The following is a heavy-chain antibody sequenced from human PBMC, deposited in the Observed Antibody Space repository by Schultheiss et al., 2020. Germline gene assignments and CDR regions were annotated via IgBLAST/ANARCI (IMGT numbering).Heavy chain of an antibody. CDR3: ARGPDYDFWSRYSSYYYYGNDV. D-gene: IGHD3-3*01. J-gene: IGHJ6*02. CDR2: IYYSVST. CDR1: GGPISSGGYY. Sequence: SETLSLTCTVSGGPISSGGYYLSWIRQHPGKDLEWIGYIYYSVSTYYNPSLKSRVTISVDTSKNQFSLKLSFVTAADTAVYYCARGPDYDFWSRYSSYYYYGNDVWCRCPRVTFSS. V-gene: IGHV4-31*03.